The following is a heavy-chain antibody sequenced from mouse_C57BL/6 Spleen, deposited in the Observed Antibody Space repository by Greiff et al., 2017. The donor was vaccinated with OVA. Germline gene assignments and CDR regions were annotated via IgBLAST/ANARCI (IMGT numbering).Heavy chain of an antibody. Sequence: QVQLQQSGAELVRPGASVKLSCKASGYTFTDYYINWVKQRPGQGLEWIARIYPGSGNTYYNEKLQGKATLTAKKYSSTAYMQLSSLTSEDAAVYFCARDGAITTVVAYYFDYWGQGTTLTVSS. CDR1: GYTFTDYY. CDR2: IYPGSGNT. V-gene: IGHV1-76*01. J-gene: IGHJ2*01. CDR3: ARDGAITTVVAYYFDY. D-gene: IGHD1-1*01.